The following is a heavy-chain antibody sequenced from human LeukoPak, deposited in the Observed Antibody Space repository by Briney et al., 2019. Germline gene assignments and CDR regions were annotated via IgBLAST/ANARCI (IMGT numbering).Heavy chain of an antibody. Sequence: GGSLRLSCAASGFTFSSYGMHWVRQAPGKGLEWVAVISYDAGNKYSADSVKGRFTISRDNSQNTLYLQMNSLRAEDTAVYYCAKDRRTSSSAYGMDVWGRGTTVTVSS. J-gene: IGHJ6*02. D-gene: IGHD2-2*01. CDR2: ISYDAGNK. CDR3: AKDRRTSSSAYGMDV. V-gene: IGHV3-30*18. CDR1: GFTFSSYG.